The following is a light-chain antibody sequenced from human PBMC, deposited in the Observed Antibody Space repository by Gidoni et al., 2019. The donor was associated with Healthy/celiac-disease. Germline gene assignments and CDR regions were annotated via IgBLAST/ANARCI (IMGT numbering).Light chain of an antibody. J-gene: IGKJ3*01. CDR2: DAS. Sequence: EIVLTQSPATLSLSPGERATLSCRASQSVSSYLAWYQQKPGQAPRPLIYDASNRATGIPARFSGSGSGTDFTLTISSLEPEDFAVYYCQQRSNWPEGFTFGPGTKVDIK. CDR3: QQRSNWPEGFT. CDR1: QSVSSY. V-gene: IGKV3-11*01.